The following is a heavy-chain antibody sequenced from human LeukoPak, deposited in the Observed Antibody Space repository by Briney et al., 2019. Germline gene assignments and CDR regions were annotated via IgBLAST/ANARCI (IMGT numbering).Heavy chain of an antibody. CDR2: IIPILGIA. CDR3: ARDQGLRYFDWLDDY. Sequence: SVKVSCKASGGAFSSYAISWVRQAPGQGLEWMGRIIPILGIANYAQKFQGRVTITADKSTSTAYMELSSLRSEDTAVYYCARDQGLRYFDWLDDYWGQGTLVTVSS. CDR1: GGAFSSYA. J-gene: IGHJ4*02. D-gene: IGHD3-9*01. V-gene: IGHV1-69*04.